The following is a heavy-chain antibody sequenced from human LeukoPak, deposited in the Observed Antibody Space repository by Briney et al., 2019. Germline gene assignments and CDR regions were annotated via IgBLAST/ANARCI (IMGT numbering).Heavy chain of an antibody. CDR3: TRTFLSGDGYKVGYFDY. D-gene: IGHD5-24*01. V-gene: IGHV3-74*01. CDR1: GFTFSSYW. CDR2: IKSDGRSS. Sequence: PGGSLRLSCAASGFTFSSYWMHWVRQTPGKGLVWVSHIKSDGRSSSYADSVKGRFTISRDNSKNTLFLQMNSLTAEDTAMYYCTRTFLSGDGYKVGYFDYWGQGTLVTVSS. J-gene: IGHJ4*02.